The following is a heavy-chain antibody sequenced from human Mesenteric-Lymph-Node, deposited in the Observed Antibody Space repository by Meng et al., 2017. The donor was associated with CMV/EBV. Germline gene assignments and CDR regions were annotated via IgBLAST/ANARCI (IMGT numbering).Heavy chain of an antibody. CDR1: GFTFSSYW. Sequence: GGSLRLSCAASGFTFSSYWMHWVRQAPGKGLVWVSRINSDGSSTSYADSVKGRFTISRDNSKNTLYLQMNSLRAEDTAVYYCAKVEYSSSLNWFDPWGQGTLVTVSS. CDR2: INSDGSST. V-gene: IGHV3-74*01. D-gene: IGHD6-13*01. J-gene: IGHJ5*02. CDR3: AKVEYSSSLNWFDP.